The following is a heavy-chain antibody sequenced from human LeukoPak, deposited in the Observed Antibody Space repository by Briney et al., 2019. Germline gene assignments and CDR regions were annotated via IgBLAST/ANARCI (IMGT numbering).Heavy chain of an antibody. CDR2: ISTSSTYT. CDR3: ARAVFEGVTTNLEN. D-gene: IGHD3-16*01. J-gene: IGHJ4*02. V-gene: IGHV3-21*05. Sequence: GGSLRLSCAASGFTFSNYGMHWVRQAPGKGLEWVSYISTSSTYTNYADSVKGRFTISRDNAKNSLYLQMNSLRAEDTAVYYCARAVFEGVTTNLENWGQGTLVTVSS. CDR1: GFTFSNYG.